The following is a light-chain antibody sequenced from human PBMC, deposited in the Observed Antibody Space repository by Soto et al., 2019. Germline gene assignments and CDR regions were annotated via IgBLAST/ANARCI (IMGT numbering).Light chain of an antibody. J-gene: IGKJ4*01. CDR2: GAS. V-gene: IGKV3-20*01. CDR3: QHYDT. CDR1: QNVNSTF. Sequence: EVVLTQSPGTLSLSPGERATLSCRASQNVNSTFLAWFQQKPGRAPRLLIYGASSRATSIPDRFSGSGSGTDFTLTISRLEPEDFEVYYCQHYDTFGGGTKVEIK.